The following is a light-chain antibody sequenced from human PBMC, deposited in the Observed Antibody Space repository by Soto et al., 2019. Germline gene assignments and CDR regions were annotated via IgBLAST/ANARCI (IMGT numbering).Light chain of an antibody. J-gene: IGKJ1*01. V-gene: IGKV3-15*01. CDR1: QSVSSK. CDR3: QQFHISRT. CDR2: GAS. Sequence: EIVMTQSPATLSVSPGERATLSCRASQSVSSKLAWYQQKPGQAPRLLIYGASTRATGIPARFSGSGSGTDFTLTITGLEPEDFAVYYCQQFHISRTFGQGTKV.